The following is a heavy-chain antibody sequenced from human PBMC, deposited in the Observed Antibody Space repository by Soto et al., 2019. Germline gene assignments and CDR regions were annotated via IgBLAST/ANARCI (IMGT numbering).Heavy chain of an antibody. Sequence: ASVKLSCKASGYTFSSDAGHWVRQAPGQRLEWMGWINAGNGNTKYSQKFQGRVTITRDTSASTAYMERSSLRSEDTAEYDCARGSADFDYGGQGALVTVSS. CDR1: GYTFSSDA. CDR2: INAGNGNT. D-gene: IGHD2-15*01. J-gene: IGHJ4*02. CDR3: ARGSADFDY. V-gene: IGHV1-3*01.